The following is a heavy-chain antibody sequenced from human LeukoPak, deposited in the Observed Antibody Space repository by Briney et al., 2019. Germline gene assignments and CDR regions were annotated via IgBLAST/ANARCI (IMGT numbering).Heavy chain of an antibody. CDR1: GFTFSSYG. J-gene: IGHJ4*02. V-gene: IGHV3-30*18. Sequence: GRSLRLSCAASGFTFSSYGMHWVRQAPGKGLEWVAVISYDGSNKYYADSVKGRFTISRDNSKNTLYLQMNSLRAEDTAVYYCAKDFWARGVIIDYWGQGTLVTVSS. CDR3: AKDFWARGVIIDY. CDR2: ISYDGSNK. D-gene: IGHD3-10*01.